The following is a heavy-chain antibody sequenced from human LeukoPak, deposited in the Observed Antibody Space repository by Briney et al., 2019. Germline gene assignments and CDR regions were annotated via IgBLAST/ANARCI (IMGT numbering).Heavy chain of an antibody. D-gene: IGHD6-25*01. V-gene: IGHV3-9*01. CDR3: AKDTAGQPGYYFDY. CDR2: ISWNSGSI. Sequence: PGRSLRLSCAASGFTFDDYAMHWVRQAPGKGLEWVSGISWNSGSIGYADSVKGRFTISRDNAKNSLYLQMNSLRAEDTALYYCAKDTAGQPGYYFDYWGQGTLVTVSS. CDR1: GFTFDDYA. J-gene: IGHJ4*02.